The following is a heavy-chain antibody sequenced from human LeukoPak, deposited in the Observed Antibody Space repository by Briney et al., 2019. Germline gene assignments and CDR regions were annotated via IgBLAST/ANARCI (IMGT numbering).Heavy chain of an antibody. CDR1: GFTFTTSW. CDR3: VRPQDGYNGFDC. Sequence: GGSLRLSCAASGFTFTTSWMHWVRPAPGKRLVWVSRINSDGSTRNYADSVKGRFTISRDNAKNALYLQMDSLRAEDAAVYYCVRPQDGYNGFDCWGQGTLVTVSS. CDR2: INSDGSTR. V-gene: IGHV3-74*01. J-gene: IGHJ4*02. D-gene: IGHD5-24*01.